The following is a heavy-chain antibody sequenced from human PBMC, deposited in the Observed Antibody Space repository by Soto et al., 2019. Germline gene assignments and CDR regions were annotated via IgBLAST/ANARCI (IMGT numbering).Heavy chain of an antibody. Sequence: PGGSLRLSCAASGFTVSSNYMSWVRQAPGKGPEWVSVISSDGSKYYADSVKVRFTISRDNSKNTLYLQMNGLRAEDTAVYFCARDVSSGWYYFDYWGQGTLVTVSS. V-gene: IGHV3-66*01. CDR1: GFTVSSNY. D-gene: IGHD6-19*01. CDR3: ARDVSSGWYYFDY. CDR2: ISSDGSK. J-gene: IGHJ4*02.